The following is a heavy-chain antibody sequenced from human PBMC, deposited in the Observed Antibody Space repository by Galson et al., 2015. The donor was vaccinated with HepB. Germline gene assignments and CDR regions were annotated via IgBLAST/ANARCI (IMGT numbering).Heavy chain of an antibody. CDR3: AKDAYRSSYYFDY. CDR2: IWSDGYKK. CDR1: GFTFSNSG. V-gene: IGHV3-33*06. D-gene: IGHD6-6*01. Sequence: SLRLSCAPFGFTFSNSGMHWVRQAPGKGLEWVAVIWSDGYKKYYADSVRGRFTISRDNSKNTVYLQMNSMRAEDTAVYYCAKDAYRSSYYFDYWGQGTLVTVSS. J-gene: IGHJ4*02.